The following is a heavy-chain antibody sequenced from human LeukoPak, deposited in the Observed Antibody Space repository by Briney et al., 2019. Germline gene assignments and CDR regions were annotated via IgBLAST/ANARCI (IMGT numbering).Heavy chain of an antibody. CDR3: ARADYYGSGYPVINYMDV. D-gene: IGHD3-10*01. J-gene: IGHJ6*03. V-gene: IGHV1-69*11. CDR2: IIPILGTA. CDR1: GGTFSSYA. Sequence: SVEVSCKASGGTFSSYAISWVRQAPGQGLEWMGRIIPILGTANYAHKFQGRVTITTDESTSTAYMELSSLRSEDTAVYYCARADYYGSGYPVINYMDVWGKGTTVTVSS.